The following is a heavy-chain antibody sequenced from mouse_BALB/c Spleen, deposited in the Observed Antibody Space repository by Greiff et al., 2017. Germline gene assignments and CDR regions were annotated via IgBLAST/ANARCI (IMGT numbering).Heavy chain of an antibody. CDR2: ISSGSSTI. V-gene: IGHV5-17*02. D-gene: IGHD1-1*01. J-gene: IGHJ4*01. Sequence: EVKVVESGGGLVQPGGSRKLSCAASGFTFSSFGMHWVRQAPEKGLEWVAYISSGSSTIYYADTVKGRFTISRDNPKNTLFLQMTSLRSEDTAMYYCARRYYGSSLYYAMDYWGQGTSVTVSS. CDR1: GFTFSSFG. CDR3: ARRYYGSSLYYAMDY.